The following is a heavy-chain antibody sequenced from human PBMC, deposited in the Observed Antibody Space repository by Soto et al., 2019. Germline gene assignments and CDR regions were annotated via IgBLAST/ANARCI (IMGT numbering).Heavy chain of an antibody. CDR3: VYYCAKSNYGGDDYFRSGLDV. CDR2: INPKSGAT. CDR1: GYRFTGYG. D-gene: IGHD2-21*02. V-gene: IGHV1-2*02. Sequence: QVQLVQSGAEVKKPGASLKVSCKASGYRFTGYGLHWVRQAPGQGLQWMGWINPKSGATDYAQKCRGGVTMPRERSTNTASLGLSGLRSDDTAGDTAVYYCAKSNYGGDDYFRSGLDVWGQGTTVTVSS. J-gene: IGHJ6*02.